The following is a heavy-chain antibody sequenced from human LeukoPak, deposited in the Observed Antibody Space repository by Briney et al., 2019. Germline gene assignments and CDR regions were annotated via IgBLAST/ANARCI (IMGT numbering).Heavy chain of an antibody. CDR2: ISSSSSYI. CDR1: GFTFSSYW. Sequence: PGGSLRLSCAASGFTFSSYWMSWVRQAPGKGLEWVSSISSSSSYIYYADSVKGRFTISRDNAKNSLYLQMNSLRAEDTAVYYCARIQRGYSYGYGYWGQGTLVTVSS. J-gene: IGHJ4*02. CDR3: ARIQRGYSYGYGY. V-gene: IGHV3-21*01. D-gene: IGHD5-18*01.